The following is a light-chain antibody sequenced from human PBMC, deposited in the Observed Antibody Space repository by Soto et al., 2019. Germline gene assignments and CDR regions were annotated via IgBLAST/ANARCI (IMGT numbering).Light chain of an antibody. CDR2: KAS. V-gene: IGKV1-5*03. CDR1: QSISSW. CDR3: QQYKSYPLT. Sequence: IPMTQFPSTLSGSLGDRVTITCGASQSISSWLAWYQQKPGKAPNLLIHKASHLESGVPSRFSGSGSGTEFTLTISSVKPDDFATYYCQQYKSYPLTFGGGTKVDIK. J-gene: IGKJ4*01.